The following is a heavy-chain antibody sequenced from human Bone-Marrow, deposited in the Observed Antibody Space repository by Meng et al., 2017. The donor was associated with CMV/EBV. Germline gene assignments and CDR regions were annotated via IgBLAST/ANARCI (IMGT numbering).Heavy chain of an antibody. D-gene: IGHD3-10*01. CDR2: VRYDGGDK. J-gene: IGHJ4*01. Sequence: GESLKISCAASGFTFSNYGMHWVRQAPGKGLEWVAFVRYDGGDKFYADSVKGRFTISRDNSKNTLYLQMNSLRAEDTAVYYCAKDFASKGWFGERDYWGHGTLVTVSS. CDR1: GFTFSNYG. V-gene: IGHV3-30*02. CDR3: AKDFASKGWFGERDY.